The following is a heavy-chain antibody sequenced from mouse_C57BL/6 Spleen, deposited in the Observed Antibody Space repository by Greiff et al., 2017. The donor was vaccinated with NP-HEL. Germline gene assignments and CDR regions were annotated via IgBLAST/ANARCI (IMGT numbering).Heavy chain of an antibody. Sequence: EVQLQESGGGLVQPGGSLSLSCAASGFTFTDYYMSWVRQPPGKALEWLGFLRNKANGYTTEYSASVTGLFTISRDNSQSILYLQMNALRAEDSATYYCARYKGSSGTGFAYWGQGTLVTVSA. CDR3: ARYKGSSGTGFAY. D-gene: IGHD3-2*02. J-gene: IGHJ3*01. V-gene: IGHV7-3*01. CDR1: GFTFTDYY. CDR2: LRNKANGYTT.